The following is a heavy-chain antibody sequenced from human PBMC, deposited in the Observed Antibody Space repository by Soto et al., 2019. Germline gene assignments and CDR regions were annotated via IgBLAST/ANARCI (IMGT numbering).Heavy chain of an antibody. Sequence: GGSRRLACAAAGLPFINYAMTWVRQAPGKGLEWVSIISASGYSAYYGGAVKGRFTTSRDNSRSTLYLQMNGLRAEDTAVYYCAKGDLLWDPFDLWGQGTLVTVSS. CDR1: GLPFINYA. J-gene: IGHJ4*02. V-gene: IGHV3-23*01. D-gene: IGHD3-16*01. CDR2: ISASGYSA. CDR3: AKGDLLWDPFDL.